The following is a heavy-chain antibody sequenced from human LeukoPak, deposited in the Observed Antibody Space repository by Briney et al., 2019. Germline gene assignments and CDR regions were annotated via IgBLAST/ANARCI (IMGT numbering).Heavy chain of an antibody. CDR1: GFTFSSYS. D-gene: IGHD3-22*01. V-gene: IGHV3-21*01. J-gene: IGHJ4*02. Sequence: GGSLRLSCAASGFTFSSYSMNWVRQAPGKGLDWVSSISSSSSYIYYADSVKGRFTISRDNAKNSLYLQMNSLRAEDTAVYYCARGGTMIVVVYFDYWGQGTLVTVSS. CDR3: ARGGTMIVVVYFDY. CDR2: ISSSSSYI.